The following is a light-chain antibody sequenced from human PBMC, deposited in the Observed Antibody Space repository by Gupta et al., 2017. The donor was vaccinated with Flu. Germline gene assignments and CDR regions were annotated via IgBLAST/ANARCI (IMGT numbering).Light chain of an antibody. V-gene: IGKV3-15*01. CDR1: N. J-gene: IGKJ3*01. Sequence: NLAWYQQKPGRAPRRLIYGAIHRAAGMPERYSGSGSGTEFTLTITSLQSEDFAVYFCEQSNTWPLFGSGIRVDIK. CDR3: EQSNTWPL. CDR2: GAI.